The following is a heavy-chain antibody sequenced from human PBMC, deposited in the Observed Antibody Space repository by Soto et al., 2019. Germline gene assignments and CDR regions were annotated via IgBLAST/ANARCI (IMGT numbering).Heavy chain of an antibody. Sequence: SETLSLTCTVSGGSISSYYWSWIRQPPGKGLEWIGYIYYSGSTNYNPSLKSRVTISVDTSKNQFSLKLSSVTAADTAVYYCASLPIDYYGSGNDYWGQGTLVTVSS. D-gene: IGHD3-10*01. CDR1: GGSISSYY. J-gene: IGHJ4*02. CDR2: IYYSGST. V-gene: IGHV4-59*01. CDR3: ASLPIDYYGSGNDY.